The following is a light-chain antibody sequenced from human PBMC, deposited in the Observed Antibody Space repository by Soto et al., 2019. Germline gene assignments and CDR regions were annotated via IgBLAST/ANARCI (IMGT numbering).Light chain of an antibody. Sequence: DIQVIQSPSSLSASVCDRLTISFWASQNIETYLNWYRHKPGKAPELLILSASIVQSGVPSRFSGAGFGTDFTLTISSLQPEDFTTFFCQQTYSIPITFGGGTKVDIK. V-gene: IGKV1-39*01. J-gene: IGKJ4*01. CDR1: QNIETY. CDR2: SAS. CDR3: QQTYSIPIT.